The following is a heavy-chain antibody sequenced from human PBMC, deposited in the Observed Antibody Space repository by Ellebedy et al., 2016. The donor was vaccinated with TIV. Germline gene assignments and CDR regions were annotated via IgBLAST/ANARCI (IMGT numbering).Heavy chain of an antibody. V-gene: IGHV3-74*03. CDR2: SNGDGRNT. J-gene: IGHJ6*02. Sequence: GESLKISCAASGFPFSSYWMHWVRQAPGKGLVRVSLSNGDGRNTKYADSVKGRFTISRDNAKNTLYLQMNSLRAEDTAVYYCTREYGSGNIFGGMDVWGQGTTVTVSS. D-gene: IGHD3-10*01. CDR1: GFPFSSYW. CDR3: TREYGSGNIFGGMDV.